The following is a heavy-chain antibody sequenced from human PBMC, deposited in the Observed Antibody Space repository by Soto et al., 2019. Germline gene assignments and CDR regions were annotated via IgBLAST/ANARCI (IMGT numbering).Heavy chain of an antibody. Sequence: QVQLVESGGGVVQPGRSLRLSCAASGFTFSSYAMHWVRQAPGKGLEWVAVISYDGSNKYYADSVKGRFTISRDNSKNTLYLQMNSLRAEDRAVYYCARDSTAVLLWFGDQLGGNWFDPWGQGTLVTVSS. CDR1: GFTFSSYA. V-gene: IGHV3-30-3*01. CDR2: ISYDGSNK. J-gene: IGHJ5*02. D-gene: IGHD3-10*01. CDR3: ARDSTAVLLWFGDQLGGNWFDP.